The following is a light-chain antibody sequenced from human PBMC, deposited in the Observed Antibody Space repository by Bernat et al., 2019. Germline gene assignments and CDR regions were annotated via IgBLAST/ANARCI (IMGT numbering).Light chain of an antibody. J-gene: IGKJ1*01. Sequence: DIQMTQSPSSLSASVGDRVTITCRASQTISAYLNWYQQKPGKTPHLLIYAAYTLQTGVPSRFSCSGAGTTFTLTIDSLQPEDFATYYCQQSDSIPWTFGQGTRVDIK. CDR1: QTISAY. V-gene: IGKV1-39*01. CDR2: AAY. CDR3: QQSDSIPWT.